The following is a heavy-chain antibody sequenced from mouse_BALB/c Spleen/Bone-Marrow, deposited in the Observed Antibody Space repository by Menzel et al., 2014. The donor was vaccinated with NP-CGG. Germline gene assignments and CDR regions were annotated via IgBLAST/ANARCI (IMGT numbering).Heavy chain of an antibody. CDR2: IYPGNVNT. J-gene: IGHJ4*01. Sequence: QVHVKQSGPELVKPGTSVRISCKASGYTFTSYYIHWVKQRPGQGLEWIGWIYPGNVNTKYNERFKGKATLTTDKSSSTAYMQLSSLTSEDSAVYFCARGGGNYPYAMDYWGQGTSVTVSS. D-gene: IGHD2-1*01. V-gene: IGHV1S56*01. CDR1: GYTFTSYY. CDR3: ARGGGNYPYAMDY.